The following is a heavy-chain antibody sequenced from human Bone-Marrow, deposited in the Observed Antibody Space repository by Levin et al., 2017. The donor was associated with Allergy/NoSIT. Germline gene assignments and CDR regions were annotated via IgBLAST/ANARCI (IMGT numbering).Heavy chain of an antibody. D-gene: IGHD6-13*01. CDR3: TRTSIAAAGTNYYAMDV. Sequence: SQTLSLTCTVSGGSISNYYWSWIRQPPGKGLEWIGYIYYSGITIYNPSLRSRATILLDTSKNQFSRKFSSVTSADTAVYQCTRTSIAAAGTNYYAMDVWGQGTTVTV. J-gene: IGHJ6*02. V-gene: IGHV4-59*01. CDR1: GGSISNYY. CDR2: IYYSGIT.